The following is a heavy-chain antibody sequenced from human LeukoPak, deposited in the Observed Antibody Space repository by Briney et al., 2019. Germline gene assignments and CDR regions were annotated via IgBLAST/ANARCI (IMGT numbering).Heavy chain of an antibody. CDR1: GFTFSSYS. J-gene: IGHJ4*02. V-gene: IGHV3-48*01. D-gene: IGHD6-19*01. CDR3: ARKQWLGTDY. Sequence: PGGSLRLSCAASGFTFSSYSMNWVRQAPGKGLEWVSYISSSSSTIYYADSVKGRFTISRDNAKNSLFLQMNSLRVEDTAAYYCARKQWLGTDYWGQGTLVTVSS. CDR2: ISSSSSTI.